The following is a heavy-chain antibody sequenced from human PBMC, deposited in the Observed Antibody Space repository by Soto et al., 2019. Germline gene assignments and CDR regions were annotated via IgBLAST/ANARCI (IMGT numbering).Heavy chain of an antibody. CDR1: GGSFSGYY. CDR3: ARGIRYGSGP. CDR2: INHSGST. V-gene: IGHV4-34*01. J-gene: IGHJ5*02. D-gene: IGHD3-10*01. Sequence: SETLSLTCAVYGGSFSGYYWSWIRQPPGKGLEWIGEINHSGSTNYNPSLKSRVTISVDTSKNQFSLKLGSVTAADTAVYYCARGIRYGSGPWGQGTLVTVSS.